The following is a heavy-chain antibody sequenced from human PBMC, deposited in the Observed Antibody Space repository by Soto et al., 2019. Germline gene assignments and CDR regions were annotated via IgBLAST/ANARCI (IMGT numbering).Heavy chain of an antibody. V-gene: IGHV1-2*02. D-gene: IGHD2-8*01. CDR1: GYTFSGYY. Sequence: ASLKVSCKASGYTFSGYYMHWVRQAPGQGLEWMGWINSDSGDTRYAQKFQGRVTMTRDTSTSTAYMELSRLRSDDTAVYYCARTKDFDYWGQGTLVTVSS. CDR2: INSDSGDT. CDR3: ARTKDFDY. J-gene: IGHJ4*02.